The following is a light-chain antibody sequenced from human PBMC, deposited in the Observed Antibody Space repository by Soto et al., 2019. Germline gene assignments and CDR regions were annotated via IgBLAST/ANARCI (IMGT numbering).Light chain of an antibody. Sequence: QSALTQPPSVSGAPGQRVTISCTGSSSNIGAGYDVHWYQQLPGTAPKLLIYGNSNRPSGVPDRFSGSKSGTSASLAITGLQVEDEADYYCQSYDSSLSGVVFGGGTKLTVL. CDR3: QSYDSSLSGVV. CDR1: SSNIGAGYD. J-gene: IGLJ2*01. CDR2: GNS. V-gene: IGLV1-40*01.